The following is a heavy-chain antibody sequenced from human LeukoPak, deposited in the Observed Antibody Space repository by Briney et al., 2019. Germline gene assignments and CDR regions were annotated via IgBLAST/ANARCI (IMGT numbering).Heavy chain of an antibody. CDR2: FDPEDGET. J-gene: IGHJ4*02. CDR1: GYTLTELS. D-gene: IGHD6-19*01. V-gene: IGHV1-24*01. CDR3: ATGRYSSGWYDY. Sequence: ASVKASCKVSGYTLTELSMHWVRQAPGKGLEWMGGFDPEDGETIYAQKFQGRVTMTEDTSTDTAYMELSSLRSEDTAVYYCATGRYSSGWYDYWGQGTLVTVSS.